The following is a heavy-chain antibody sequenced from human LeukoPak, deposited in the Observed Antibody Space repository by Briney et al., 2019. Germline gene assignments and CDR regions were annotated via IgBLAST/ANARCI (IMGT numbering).Heavy chain of an antibody. CDR1: GFTFNNYG. Sequence: GGSLRLSCAASGFTFNNYGMHWVRQAPGKGLEWVAVISYDGRNKHYPDSVKGRFTISRDNSKNTLYLQMNRLRAEDTAVYYCAKYQYDSSGYYPLFDYWGQGTLVTVSS. D-gene: IGHD3-22*01. CDR2: ISYDGRNK. J-gene: IGHJ4*02. CDR3: AKYQYDSSGYYPLFDY. V-gene: IGHV3-30*18.